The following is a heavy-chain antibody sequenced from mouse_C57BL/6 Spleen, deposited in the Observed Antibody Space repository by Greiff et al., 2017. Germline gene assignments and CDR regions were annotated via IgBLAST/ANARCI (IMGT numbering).Heavy chain of an antibody. D-gene: IGHD2-1*01. J-gene: IGHJ1*03. Sequence: EVKLVESEGGLVQPGSSMKLSCTASGFTFSDYYMAWVRQVPEQGLEWVANINYDGSSTYYLDSLKSRFILSRDNAKNILYLHMSSLKSEDTATVYCARGRGYYGNYLGYFDGGGTGTTVTVSS. V-gene: IGHV5-16*01. CDR2: INYDGSST. CDR3: ARGRGYYGNYLGYFDG. CDR1: GFTFSDYY.